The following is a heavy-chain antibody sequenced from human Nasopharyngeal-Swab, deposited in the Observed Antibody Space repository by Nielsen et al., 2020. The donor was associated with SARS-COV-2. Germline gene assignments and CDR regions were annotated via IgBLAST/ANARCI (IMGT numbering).Heavy chain of an antibody. CDR2: ISGSGGST. CDR1: GLTFSSYA. J-gene: IGHJ4*02. D-gene: IGHD2-2*02. V-gene: IGHV3-23*01. Sequence: SLKISWVASGLTFSSYAMSWVRQTPGQGLERVSAISGSGGSTYDADSVKARFTISRDNSKNTLYLQMNSLRAEDTAVYYCAKGYCSSTSCYNVFDYWGQGTLVTVSS. CDR3: AKGYCSSTSCYNVFDY.